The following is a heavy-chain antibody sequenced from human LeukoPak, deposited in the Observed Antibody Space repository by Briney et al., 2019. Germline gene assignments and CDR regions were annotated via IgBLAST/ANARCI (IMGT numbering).Heavy chain of an antibody. J-gene: IGHJ3*02. D-gene: IGHD1-26*01. Sequence: GGSLRLSCTASRFTFSSYWMHWVRQAPGKGLEWVANIKQDGSEKYYVDSVKGRFTISRDSAKNSLYLQMNSLRAEDTAVYYCAREWETDAFDIWGQGTMVTVSS. V-gene: IGHV3-7*01. CDR2: IKQDGSEK. CDR1: RFTFSSYW. CDR3: AREWETDAFDI.